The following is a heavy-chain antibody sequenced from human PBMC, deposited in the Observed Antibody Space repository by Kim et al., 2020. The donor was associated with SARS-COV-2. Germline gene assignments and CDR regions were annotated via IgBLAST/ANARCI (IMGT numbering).Heavy chain of an antibody. Sequence: SETLSLTCAVYGGSFSGYYWSWIRQPPGKGLEWIGEINHSGSTNYNPSLKSRVTISVDTSKNQFSLKLSSVTAADTAVYYCARGPIVRLRRPYYWYFDLWGRGTLVTVSS. V-gene: IGHV4-34*01. J-gene: IGHJ2*01. CDR1: GGSFSGYY. D-gene: IGHD4-17*01. CDR2: INHSGST. CDR3: ARGPIVRLRRPYYWYFDL.